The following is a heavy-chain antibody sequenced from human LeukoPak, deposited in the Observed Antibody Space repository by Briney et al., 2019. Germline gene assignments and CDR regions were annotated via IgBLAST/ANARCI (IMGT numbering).Heavy chain of an antibody. D-gene: IGHD3-10*01. Sequence: PAGSLRLSCAASGFTVSSNYMSWVRQAPGKGLEWVSVIYSGGSTYYADSVKGRFTISRDNSKNTLYLQMNSLRAEDTAVYYCARVWFGEFAYFDYWGQGTLVTVSS. CDR2: IYSGGST. J-gene: IGHJ4*02. CDR1: GFTVSSNY. V-gene: IGHV3-53*01. CDR3: ARVWFGEFAYFDY.